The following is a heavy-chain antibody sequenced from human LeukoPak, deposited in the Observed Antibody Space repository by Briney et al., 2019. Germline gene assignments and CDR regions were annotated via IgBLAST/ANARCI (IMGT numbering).Heavy chain of an antibody. CDR1: GGSISSSSYY. CDR2: INHSGST. CDR3: ARSTLLGYCSSTSCLNWFDP. Sequence: PSETLSLTCTVSGGSISSSSYYWGWIRQPPGKGLEWIGEINHSGSTNYNPSLKSRVTISVDTSKNQFSLKLSSVTAADTAVYYCARSTLLGYCSSTSCLNWFDPWGQGTLVTVSS. J-gene: IGHJ5*02. D-gene: IGHD2-2*01. V-gene: IGHV4-39*07.